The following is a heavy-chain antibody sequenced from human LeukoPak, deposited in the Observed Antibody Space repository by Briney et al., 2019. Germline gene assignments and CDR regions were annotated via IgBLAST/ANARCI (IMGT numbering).Heavy chain of an antibody. D-gene: IGHD4-17*01. CDR3: ARVDTVNYYYYMDV. Sequence: ASVKVSCKASGYTFTTYGISWVRQAPGHGLEWMGWISTFNGYTNYAQSRQDRVTMTTDTATSTVYMELSSLTLDDTAVYYCARVDTVNYYYYMDVWGKGTPVTVSS. J-gene: IGHJ6*03. V-gene: IGHV1-18*01. CDR1: GYTFTTYG. CDR2: ISTFNGYT.